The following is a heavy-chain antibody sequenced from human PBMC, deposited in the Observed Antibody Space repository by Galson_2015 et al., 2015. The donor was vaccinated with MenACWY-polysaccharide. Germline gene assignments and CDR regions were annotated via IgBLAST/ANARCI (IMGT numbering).Heavy chain of an antibody. J-gene: IGHJ4*02. V-gene: IGHV1-8*01. D-gene: IGHD3-10*01. CDR3: ASPISYYNPSAYCPFDY. CDR2: MHPNSGNT. CDR1: GYTVIGYD. Sequence: SVKVCCKASGYTVIGYDINWVRQATVQGLEWMGWMHPNSGNTGYAQTFQGRVTMTRDTSISTAYIELSSLSSQDTALYYSASPISYYNPSAYCPFDYWGQGSLVTVSS.